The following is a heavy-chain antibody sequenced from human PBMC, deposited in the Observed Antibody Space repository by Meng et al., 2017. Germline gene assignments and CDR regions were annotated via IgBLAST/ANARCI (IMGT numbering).Heavy chain of an antibody. CDR2: IYYSGST. J-gene: IGHJ4*02. Sequence: QVQLQGSGPGRGKPSETLSLTCTVSGGSISSYYWSWIRQPPGKGLEWIGYIYYSGSTNYNPSLKSRVTISVDTSKNQFSLKLSSVTAADTAVYYCAREGAYCSGGSCYYFDYWGQGTLVTVSS. D-gene: IGHD2-15*01. CDR1: GGSISSYY. CDR3: AREGAYCSGGSCYYFDY. V-gene: IGHV4-59*01.